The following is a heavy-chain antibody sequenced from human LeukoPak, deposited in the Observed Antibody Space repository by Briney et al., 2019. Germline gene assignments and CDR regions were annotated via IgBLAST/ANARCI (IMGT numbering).Heavy chain of an antibody. J-gene: IGHJ4*02. Sequence: PGGSLRLSCVASGFTFISYWMHWVRQAPGKGLVWVSRINSEGSSTTYADSVKGRFTFSRDNAKNTLYLQMNSLRAEDTAVSYCARAYSGGDCYSRAMDYWGQGTLVTVSS. V-gene: IGHV3-74*03. CDR3: ARAYSGGDCYSRAMDY. D-gene: IGHD2-21*02. CDR1: GFTFISYW. CDR2: INSEGSST.